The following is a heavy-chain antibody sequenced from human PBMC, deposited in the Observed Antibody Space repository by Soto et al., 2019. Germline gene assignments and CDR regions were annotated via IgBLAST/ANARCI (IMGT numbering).Heavy chain of an antibody. CDR1: GFTVSTYH. CDR2: IYSAGSA. J-gene: IGHJ6*02. Sequence: GGSLRLSCAASGFTVSTYHMSWVRQAPGKGLEWVSVIYSAGSADFADSVKVRFTISRDNSKNTLYLQMNSLRAEDTAVYYCARESSLVGYYYGMDVWGQGTTVTVSS. V-gene: IGHV3-66*01. CDR3: ARESSLVGYYYGMDV. D-gene: IGHD6-6*01.